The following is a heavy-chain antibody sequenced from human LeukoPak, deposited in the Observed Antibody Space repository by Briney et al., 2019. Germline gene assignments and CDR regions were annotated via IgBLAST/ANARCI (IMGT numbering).Heavy chain of an antibody. J-gene: IGHJ4*02. CDR1: AYTFTAFY. CDR3: ARDSRVSTGWPYYCDY. Sequence: ASVKVSCKASAYTFTAFYMHWVRQAPGQGLEWMGWINPDSGGTNYAQKFQGRVTMTRDTPISTAYMELSRLTSDDTAVYYCARDSRVSTGWPYYCDYWGQGTLVTVSS. CDR2: INPDSGGT. D-gene: IGHD6-19*01. V-gene: IGHV1-2*02.